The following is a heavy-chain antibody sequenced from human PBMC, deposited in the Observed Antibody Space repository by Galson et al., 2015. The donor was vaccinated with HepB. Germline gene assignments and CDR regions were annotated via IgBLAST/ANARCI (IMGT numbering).Heavy chain of an antibody. J-gene: IGHJ5*02. CDR2: ITPLFGAA. CDR3: ARDGGVGYYYDSSGYYYYP. V-gene: IGHV1-69*13. Sequence: SVKVSCKASGGTFSNFDISWVRQAPGQGLEWMGGITPLFGAANYAQKFQGRVTITADEFTSTAYMELSTLTSEDTGVYYCARDGGVGYYYDSSGYYYYPWGQGTLVTVSS. CDR1: GGTFSNFD. D-gene: IGHD3-22*01.